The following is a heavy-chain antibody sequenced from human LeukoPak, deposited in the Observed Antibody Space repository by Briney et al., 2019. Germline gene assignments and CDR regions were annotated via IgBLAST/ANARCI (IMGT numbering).Heavy chain of an antibody. CDR1: GYSIGRDYY. CDR2: IFHTGRT. Sequence: SETLSLTCKVSGYSIGRDYYWAWLRQPPGKGLEWIGSIFHTGRTVYNPSYESRLTISMDTSKNEFFLRLNSVTAADTAVYFCARDGGYPTTDEGFDPWGLGTLVTVSS. D-gene: IGHD5-12*01. J-gene: IGHJ5*02. V-gene: IGHV4-38-2*02. CDR3: ARDGGYPTTDEGFDP.